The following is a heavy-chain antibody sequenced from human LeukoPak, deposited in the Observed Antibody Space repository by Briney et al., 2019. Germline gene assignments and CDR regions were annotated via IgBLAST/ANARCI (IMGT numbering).Heavy chain of an antibody. J-gene: IGHJ4*02. Sequence: PGGSLRLSCAASAFTFSNYSMNWVRQAPGKGLEWVSSISSTSSTIYYADSVKGRFTISRDNARNSLYLQMNSLRAEDTAVYYCARGSPYPNYWGQGTLVTVS. CDR1: AFTFSNYS. CDR2: ISSTSSTI. V-gene: IGHV3-48*01. CDR3: ARGSPYPNY. D-gene: IGHD2-21*01.